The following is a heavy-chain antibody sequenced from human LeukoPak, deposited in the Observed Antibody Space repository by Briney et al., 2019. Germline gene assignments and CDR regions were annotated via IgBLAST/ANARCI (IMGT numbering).Heavy chain of an antibody. D-gene: IGHD2-8*01. Sequence: GGSLRLSCAVSGYIVSGKYMGWVRQAPGKGLEWVSYISSSSTTIYYADSVKGRFTISRDNAKNSLYLQMNSLRAEDTAVYYCARGWALMVYAMGDYWGQGTLVTVSS. J-gene: IGHJ4*02. CDR1: GYIVSGKY. V-gene: IGHV3-48*01. CDR3: ARGWALMVYAMGDY. CDR2: ISSSSTTI.